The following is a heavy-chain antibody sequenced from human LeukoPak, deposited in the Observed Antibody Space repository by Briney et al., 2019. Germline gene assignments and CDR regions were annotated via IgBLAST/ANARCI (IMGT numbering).Heavy chain of an antibody. D-gene: IGHD3-16*02. J-gene: IGHJ4*02. Sequence: SDTLSLTCAVYGGXFSGYYWSWIRQPPGKGLEWIGEINHSESTNYNPSLKSRVTISVDTSKNQFSLKLSSVTAADTAVYYCARVVMITFGGVIVGTTYYLDYWGQGTLVTVSS. CDR2: INHSEST. CDR1: GGXFSGYY. V-gene: IGHV4-34*01. CDR3: ARVVMITFGGVIVGTTYYLDY.